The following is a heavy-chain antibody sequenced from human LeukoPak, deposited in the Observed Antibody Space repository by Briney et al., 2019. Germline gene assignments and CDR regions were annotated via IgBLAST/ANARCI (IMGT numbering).Heavy chain of an antibody. CDR3: ARDGTDQNFRGYDAFDI. Sequence: GGSLRLSCAASGFTFSSYSMNWVRQAPGKGLEWVSSISSSSSYIYYADSVKGRFTISRDNSKNTLYLQMNSLRAEDTAVYYCARDGTDQNFRGYDAFDIWGQGTMVTVSS. CDR1: GFTFSSYS. V-gene: IGHV3-21*01. D-gene: IGHD1-7*01. J-gene: IGHJ3*02. CDR2: ISSSSSYI.